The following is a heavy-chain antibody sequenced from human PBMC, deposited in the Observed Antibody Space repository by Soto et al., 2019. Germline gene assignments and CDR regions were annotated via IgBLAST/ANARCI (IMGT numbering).Heavy chain of an antibody. CDR3: ARDIELLWLFDY. D-gene: IGHD3-10*01. CDR1: GFTFSSYG. Sequence: GGSLRLSCAASGFTFSSYGMHWVRQAPGKGLEWVAVISYDGSNKYYADSVKGRFTISRDNSKNTLYLQMNSLRAEDTAVYYCARDIELLWLFDYWGQGTLVTVSS. CDR2: ISYDGSNK. V-gene: IGHV3-30*03. J-gene: IGHJ4*02.